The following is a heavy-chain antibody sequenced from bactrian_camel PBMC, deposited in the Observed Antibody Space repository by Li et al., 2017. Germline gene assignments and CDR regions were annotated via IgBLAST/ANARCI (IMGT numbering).Heavy chain of an antibody. CDR1: ETGDPGSAIF. CDR2: LLTLGGTT. CDR3: AALTWCRVVDGIILPTDFAY. D-gene: IGHD2*01. J-gene: IGHJ6*01. V-gene: IGHV3S54*01. Sequence: HVQLVESGGGSVQAGGSLRLSCAVSETGDPGSAIFLAWFRQAPGKEREGVAALLTLGGTTYYADSVKGRFTISQDNAQNTLYLQMNTLKPEDTSMYYCAALTWCRVVDGIILPTDFAYWAQGTQVTVS.